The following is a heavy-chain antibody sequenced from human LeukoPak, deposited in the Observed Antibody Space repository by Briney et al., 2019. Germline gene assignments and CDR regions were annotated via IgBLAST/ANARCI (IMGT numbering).Heavy chain of an antibody. Sequence: SETLSLTCTVSGGSISSYYWSWLRQPPGKGLEWIGYIYYSGSTNYNPSLKSRVTISVDTSKNQFSLTLSSVTAADTAVYYCARHYDFWSGYWYNWFDPWGQGTLVTVSS. V-gene: IGHV4-59*01. CDR2: IYYSGST. CDR3: ARHYDFWSGYWYNWFDP. J-gene: IGHJ5*02. CDR1: GGSISSYY. D-gene: IGHD3-3*01.